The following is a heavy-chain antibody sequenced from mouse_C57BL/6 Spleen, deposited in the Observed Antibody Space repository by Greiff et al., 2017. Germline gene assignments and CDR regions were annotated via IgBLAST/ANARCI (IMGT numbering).Heavy chain of an antibody. CDR3: GREVALDY. V-gene: IGHV1-50*01. CDR1: GYTFTSYW. J-gene: IGHJ3*01. Sequence: VQLQQPGAELVKPGASVKLSCKASGYTFTSYWMKWVKQRPGQGLEWIGEIDPADSYTYSNQKFKGKATLTVDKSSSTAYMQLSSLTYEDSAVYYCGREVALDYWGQGTPVTVSA. CDR2: IDPADSYT.